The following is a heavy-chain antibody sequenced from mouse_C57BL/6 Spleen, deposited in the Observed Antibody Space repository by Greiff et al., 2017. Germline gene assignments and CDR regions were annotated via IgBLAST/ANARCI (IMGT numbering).Heavy chain of an antibody. CDR1: GYTFTSYW. J-gene: IGHJ1*03. Sequence: VQLQQPGAELVRPGSSVKLSCKASGYTFTSYWMDWVKQRPGQGLEWIGNIYPSDSETHYNQKFKDKATLTVDKSSSTAYMQLSSLTSEDSAVYYCARGDYGNSNWYFDVWGTGTTVTVSS. D-gene: IGHD2-1*01. CDR3: ARGDYGNSNWYFDV. CDR2: IYPSDSET. V-gene: IGHV1-61*01.